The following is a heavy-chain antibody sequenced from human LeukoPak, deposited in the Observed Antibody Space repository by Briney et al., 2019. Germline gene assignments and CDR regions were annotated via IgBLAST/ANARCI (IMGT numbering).Heavy chain of an antibody. D-gene: IGHD6-19*01. CDR2: IYPGDSDT. V-gene: IGHV5-51*01. J-gene: IGHJ5*02. CDR1: GYSFTSYW. CDR3: ARLVAGENWFDP. Sequence: GGPRKISGKGSGYSFTSYWIGGVRQLPGKGLGWMGIIYPGDSDTRYSPSCQSQVTISADKSISTDYMQWSSLKASETAMSYCARLVAGENWFDPWGKGTLVTVSS.